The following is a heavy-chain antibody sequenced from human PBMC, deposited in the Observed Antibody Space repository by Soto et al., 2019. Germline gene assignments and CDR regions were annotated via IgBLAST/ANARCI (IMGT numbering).Heavy chain of an antibody. V-gene: IGHV3-33*01. CDR2: IWYDGSNK. CDR1: GFTFSSYG. CDR3: ARGLGGSGYYYYGMDV. D-gene: IGHD5-12*01. Sequence: QVQLVESGGGVVQPGRSLRLSCAASGFTFSSYGMHWVRQAPGKGLEWVAVIWYDGSNKYYADSVKGRFTISRDNSKNTLYLQMNSLRAEDTAVYYCARGLGGSGYYYYGMDVWGQGTTVTVSS. J-gene: IGHJ6*02.